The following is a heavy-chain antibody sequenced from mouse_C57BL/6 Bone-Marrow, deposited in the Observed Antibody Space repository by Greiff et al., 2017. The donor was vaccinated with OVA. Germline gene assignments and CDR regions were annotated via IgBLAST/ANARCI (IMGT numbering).Heavy chain of an antibody. CDR2: IYPRDGST. V-gene: IGHV1-85*01. J-gene: IGHJ1*03. CDR3: ARRGYYGSHWYFDV. D-gene: IGHD1-1*01. Sequence: QVHVKQSGPELVKPGASVKLSCKASGYTFTSYDINWVKQRPGQGLEWIGWIYPRDGSTKYNEKFKGKATLTVDTSSSTAYMELHSLTSEDSAVYFCARRGYYGSHWYFDVWGTGTTVTVSS. CDR1: GYTFTSYD.